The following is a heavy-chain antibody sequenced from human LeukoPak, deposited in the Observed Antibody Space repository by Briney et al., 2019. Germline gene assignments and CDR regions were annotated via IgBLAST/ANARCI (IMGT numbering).Heavy chain of an antibody. Sequence: GGSLRLSCAASGFTFSSYAMHWVRQAPGKGLEWVAVISYDGSNKYYADSVKGRFTISRDNSKNTLYLQMNSLRAEDTAVYYCAREWELQNFDYWGQGTLVTVSS. CDR1: GFTFSSYA. CDR2: ISYDGSNK. D-gene: IGHD1-26*01. V-gene: IGHV3-30*04. CDR3: AREWELQNFDY. J-gene: IGHJ4*02.